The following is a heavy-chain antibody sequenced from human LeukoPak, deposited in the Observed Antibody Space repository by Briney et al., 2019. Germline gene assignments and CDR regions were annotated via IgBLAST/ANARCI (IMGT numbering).Heavy chain of an antibody. CDR3: ARVGLIGQGQLVRYFDY. CDR1: GFTFSSYW. CDR2: IRNKANSYTT. J-gene: IGHJ4*02. D-gene: IGHD6-6*01. Sequence: PGGSLRLSCAASGFTFSSYWMYWVRQAPGKGLEWVGRIRNKANSYTTEYAASVKGRFTISRDDSKNSLYLQMNSLKTEDTAVYYCARVGLIGQGQLVRYFDYWGQGTLVTVSS. V-gene: IGHV3-72*01.